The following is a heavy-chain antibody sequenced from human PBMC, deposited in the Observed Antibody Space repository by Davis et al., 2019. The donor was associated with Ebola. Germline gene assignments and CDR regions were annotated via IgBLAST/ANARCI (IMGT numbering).Heavy chain of an antibody. V-gene: IGHV1-2*06. CDR3: TIGGTTGGFDY. Sequence: AASVKVSCKASGYTLTQYYIQWVRQAPGQGLEWMGRIDPNTGVTTYAHNFQGRVTMTRDTSISTTYMELSSLRSEDSAVYYCTIGGTTGGFDYWGQGTLVTVSS. CDR2: IDPNTGVT. J-gene: IGHJ4*02. D-gene: IGHD1-14*01. CDR1: GYTLTQYY.